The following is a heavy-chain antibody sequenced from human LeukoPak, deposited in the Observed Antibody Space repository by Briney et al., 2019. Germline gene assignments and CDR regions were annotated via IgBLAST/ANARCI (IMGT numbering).Heavy chain of an antibody. Sequence: SETLSLTCAVYGGSFSGYYWSWFRQPPGKRLEWIGGINHSGSTNYNPSLKSRVTISVDTSKNQFSLKLSSVTDAATDVYYCARGGMGNWFDPWGQGTMVTASS. D-gene: IGHD5-24*01. CDR2: INHSGST. J-gene: IGHJ5*02. CDR1: GGSFSGYY. V-gene: IGHV4-34*01. CDR3: ARGGMGNWFDP.